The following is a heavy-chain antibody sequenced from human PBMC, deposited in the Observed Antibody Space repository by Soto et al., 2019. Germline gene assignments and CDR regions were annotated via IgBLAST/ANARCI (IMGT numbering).Heavy chain of an antibody. J-gene: IGHJ5*02. CDR2: IIPIFGTA. Sequence: GASVKVSCKASGGTFSSYAISWVRQAPGQGLEWMGGIIPIFGTANYAQKFQGRVTITADESTSTAYMELSSLRSEDTAVYYCARGIAVAGPKYNWFDPWGQGTLVTVSS. CDR3: ARGIAVAGPKYNWFDP. V-gene: IGHV1-69*13. D-gene: IGHD6-19*01. CDR1: GGTFSSYA.